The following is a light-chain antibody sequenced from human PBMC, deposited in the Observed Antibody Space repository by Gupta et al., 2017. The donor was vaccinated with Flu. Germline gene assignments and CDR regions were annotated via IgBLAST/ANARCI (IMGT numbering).Light chain of an antibody. CDR2: WAS. V-gene: IGKV4-1*01. CDR3: QQYYTVPFT. J-gene: IGKJ4*01. Sequence: SLGERATINCKSSQSGLHSSNNKNYLAWYQQKPGQPPKLLIYWASARESGLLDRFSGSGSGTDFTLTISSLQAEDVAVYYCQQYYTVPFTFGGGTKVEIK. CDR1: QSGLHSSNNKNY.